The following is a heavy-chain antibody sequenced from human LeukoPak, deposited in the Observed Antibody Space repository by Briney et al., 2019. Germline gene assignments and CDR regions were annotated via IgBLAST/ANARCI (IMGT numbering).Heavy chain of an antibody. CDR1: GGSFSGCY. Sequence: SETLSLTCAVYGGSFSGCYWRWIRSPPGKGLEWIGEINHSGSTNFNPSLKSRVTISVDTSKDQSSLTLRSVTAAGTAVYYRARARMLYFSSTSCYPSSYYYYYMAVWGKGSTAT. J-gene: IGHJ6*03. CDR2: INHSGST. CDR3: ARARMLYFSSTSCYPSSYYYYYMAV. V-gene: IGHV4-34*01. D-gene: IGHD2-2*01.